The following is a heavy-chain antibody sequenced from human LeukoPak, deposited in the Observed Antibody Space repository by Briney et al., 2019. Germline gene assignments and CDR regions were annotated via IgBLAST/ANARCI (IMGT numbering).Heavy chain of an antibody. CDR1: GFTSRSYA. D-gene: IGHD3-10*01. CDR3: AKMTDSTPYSSGTFDS. J-gene: IGHJ4*02. CDR2: ISDTGDKT. Sequence: GGSLRLSCSASGFTSRSYAMGWVRQAPGKGLEWVSAISDTGDKTYYADSVKGRFTISRDNSRNTLYLQMSRLRAEDTALFYCAKMTDSTPYSSGTFDSWGQGTLVTVSS. V-gene: IGHV3-23*01.